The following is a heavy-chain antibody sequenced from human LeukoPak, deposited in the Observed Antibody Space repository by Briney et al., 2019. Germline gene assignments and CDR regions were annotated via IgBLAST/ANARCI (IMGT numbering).Heavy chain of an antibody. CDR3: ARDGGRYYYDSSGPN. D-gene: IGHD3-22*01. Sequence: PSETLSLTCTVSGGSISSSSYYWGWIRQPPGKGLEWIGSIYYSGSTYYNPSLKSRVTISVDTSKNQFSLKLSSVTAADTAVYYCARDGGRYYYDSSGPNWGQGTLVTVSS. CDR2: IYYSGST. J-gene: IGHJ4*02. V-gene: IGHV4-39*07. CDR1: GGSISSSSYY.